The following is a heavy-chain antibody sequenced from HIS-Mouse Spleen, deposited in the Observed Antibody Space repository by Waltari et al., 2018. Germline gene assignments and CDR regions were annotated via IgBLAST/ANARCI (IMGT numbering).Heavy chain of an antibody. D-gene: IGHD4-17*01. V-gene: IGHV1-2*02. CDR1: GYTFTGYY. CDR3: ARDGPNYGDYEFDY. CDR2: INPNSCGT. Sequence: VKKPGASVKVSCKASGYTFTGYYMHWVRQAPGQGLEWMGWINPNSCGTNYAQKFQGRVTMTRDTSISTAYMELSRLRSDDTAVYYCARDGPNYGDYEFDYWGQGTLVTVSS. J-gene: IGHJ4*02.